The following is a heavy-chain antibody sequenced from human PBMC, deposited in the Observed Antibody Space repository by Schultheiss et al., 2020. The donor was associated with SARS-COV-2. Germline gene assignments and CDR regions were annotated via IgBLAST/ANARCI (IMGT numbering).Heavy chain of an antibody. CDR2: ISAYNGNT. J-gene: IGHJ6*02. CDR1: GYTFTGYY. CDR3: ARAGGYYGSRGYGMDV. V-gene: IGHV1-18*04. D-gene: IGHD3-10*01. Sequence: ASVKVSCKASGYTFTGYYMHWVRQAPGQGLEWMGWISAYNGNTNYAQKLQGRVTMTTDTSTSTAYMELRSLRSDDTAVYYCARAGGYYGSRGYGMDVWGQGTTVTVSS.